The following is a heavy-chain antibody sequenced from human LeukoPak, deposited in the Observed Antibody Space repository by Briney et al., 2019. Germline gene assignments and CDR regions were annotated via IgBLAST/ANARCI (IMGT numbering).Heavy chain of an antibody. J-gene: IGHJ5*02. V-gene: IGHV4-39*01. CDR1: GGSISSSGYY. CDR2: IYYSGST. Sequence: PSETLSLTCTVSGGSISSSGYYWGWIRQPPGKGLEWIASIYYSGSTYYTPSLKSRVTISVDTSKNQLSLKLSSQTAADTAVYYCARHEYSGSYYGLSWFDPWGQGTLVTVSS. CDR3: ARHEYSGSYYGLSWFDP. D-gene: IGHD1-26*01.